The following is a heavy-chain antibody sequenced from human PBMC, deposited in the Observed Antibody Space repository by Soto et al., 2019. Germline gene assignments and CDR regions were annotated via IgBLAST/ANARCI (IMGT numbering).Heavy chain of an antibody. D-gene: IGHD4-17*01. J-gene: IGHJ4*02. CDR3: AKDNDYGDYATSFDY. CDR2: ISYDGSNK. CDR1: GFTFSSYG. V-gene: IGHV3-30*18. Sequence: QVQLVESGGGVVQPGRSLRLSCAASGFTFSSYGMHWVRQAPGKGLEWVAVISYDGSNKYYADSVKGRFTISRDNSKNTLYLQMNSLRAEDTAVYYCAKDNDYGDYATSFDYWGQGTLVTVSS.